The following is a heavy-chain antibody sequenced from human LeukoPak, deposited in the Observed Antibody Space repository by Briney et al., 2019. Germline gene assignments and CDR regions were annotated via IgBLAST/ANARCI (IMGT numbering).Heavy chain of an antibody. V-gene: IGHV1-8*01. D-gene: IGHD6-13*01. Sequence: ASVRVSCKASGYTFTNYDINWVRQASGQGLEWMGWMNPNSGNTGSAQRFQGRVTMTSNTSISTAYMELSSLRSEDTAVYYCARGLRREQQLLRAFDYWGQGTPVTVSS. CDR2: MNPNSGNT. J-gene: IGHJ4*02. CDR3: ARGLRREQQLLRAFDY. CDR1: GYTFTNYD.